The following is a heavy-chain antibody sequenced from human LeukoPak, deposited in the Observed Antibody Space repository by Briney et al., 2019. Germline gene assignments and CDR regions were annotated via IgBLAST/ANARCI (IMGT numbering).Heavy chain of an antibody. CDR1: GFTFSNAW. CDR2: IKSKTDGGTT. J-gene: IGHJ6*03. CDR3: TRAGYSSSWYYDYYYYYYMDV. Sequence: GGSLRLSCAASGFTFSNAWMSWVRQAPGKGLEWVGRIKSKTDGGTTDYAAPVKGRFTISRDDSKNTLYLQMKSLKTEDTAVYYCTRAGYSSSWYYDYYYYYYMDVWGKGTTVTVSS. V-gene: IGHV3-15*01. D-gene: IGHD6-13*01.